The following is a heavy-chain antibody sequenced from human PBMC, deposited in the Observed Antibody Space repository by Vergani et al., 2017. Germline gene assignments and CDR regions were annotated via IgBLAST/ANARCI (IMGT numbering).Heavy chain of an antibody. V-gene: IGHV1-2*02. D-gene: IGHD1-1*01. CDR2: INPNSGGT. Sequence: QVQLVQSGAEVKKPGASVKVSCKASGYTFTDYFMHWVRQAPGQGLEWMGWINPNSGGTNYAQKFQGRVTMTRDTSISTAYMELSNLRTEDTAVYYCATKSCGTPGCQIGYFREWGQGTLVTVSS. CDR1: GYTFTDYF. J-gene: IGHJ1*01. CDR3: ATKSCGTPGCQIGYFRE.